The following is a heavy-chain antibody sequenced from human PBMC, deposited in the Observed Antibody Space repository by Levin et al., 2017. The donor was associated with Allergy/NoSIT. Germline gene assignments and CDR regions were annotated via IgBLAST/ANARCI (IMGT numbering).Heavy chain of an antibody. D-gene: IGHD1-20*01. CDR2: IYDYGSS. J-gene: IGHJ6*02. CDR1: GDSISNNYW. CDR3: ARESRGADKWKGKNDYYFYSMDV. Sequence: SETLSLTCTVSGDSISNNYWWSWVRQTPGKGLEWIGGIYDYGSSNCNPSLKSRVTISTDKSKNQFSLKLNSVSAADTAVDYCARESRGADKWKGKNDYYFYSMDVWGQGTTVTVSS. V-gene: IGHV4-4*02.